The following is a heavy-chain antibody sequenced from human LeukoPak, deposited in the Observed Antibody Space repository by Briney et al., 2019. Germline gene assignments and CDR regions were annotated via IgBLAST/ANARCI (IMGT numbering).Heavy chain of an antibody. Sequence: SETLSLTCTASGDSISSYYWSWIRQAPGKGLEWIGYMSYSGSTNYNPSLKSRVTISVDTSKNQFSLKLSSVTAADTAVYYCARVPTVTTGFDYWGQGTLVTVSS. D-gene: IGHD4-17*01. J-gene: IGHJ4*02. CDR3: ARVPTVTTGFDY. CDR2: MSYSGST. CDR1: GDSISSYY. V-gene: IGHV4-59*01.